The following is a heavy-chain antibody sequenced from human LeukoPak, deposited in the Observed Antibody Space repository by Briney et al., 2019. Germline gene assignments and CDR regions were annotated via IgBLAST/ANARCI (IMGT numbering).Heavy chain of an antibody. D-gene: IGHD3-10*01. CDR1: GFTFSSYG. Sequence: PGGSLRLSCAASGFTFSSYGMHWVRQAPGKGLEWVAVISYDGSNKYYADSVKGRFTISRDNSKNTLYLQMNSLRAEDTAVYYCANVRYYGSGSNFDYWGQGTLATVSS. J-gene: IGHJ4*02. CDR3: ANVRYYGSGSNFDY. CDR2: ISYDGSNK. V-gene: IGHV3-30*18.